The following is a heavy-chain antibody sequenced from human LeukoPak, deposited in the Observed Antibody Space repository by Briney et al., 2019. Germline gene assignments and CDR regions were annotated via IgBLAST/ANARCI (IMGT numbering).Heavy chain of an antibody. CDR2: ISGSGGGT. Sequence: GGSLRLSCAASGSTFSSIAMSWVRQAPDKGLEWVSTISGSGGGTYYADSVKGRFTISRDDSKNTLYLQMNSLRADDTAVYYCAKDLGRYRNNFFDYWGQGNLVTVSS. CDR1: GSTFSSIA. CDR3: AKDLGRYRNNFFDY. V-gene: IGHV3-23*01. J-gene: IGHJ4*02. D-gene: IGHD1-26*01.